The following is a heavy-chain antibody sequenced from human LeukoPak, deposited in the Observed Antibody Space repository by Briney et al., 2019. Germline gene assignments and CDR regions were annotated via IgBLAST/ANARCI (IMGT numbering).Heavy chain of an antibody. CDR2: IWYDGSNK. CDR3: AGEARLQPFAP. CDR1: GFTFSSYC. J-gene: IGHJ5*02. D-gene: IGHD6-13*01. V-gene: IGHV3-33*01. Sequence: GGSLRLSCAASGFTFSSYCMHWVRQAPGKGLEWVAVIWYDGSNKYYADSVEGRFTISRDNSKNTLYLQMNSLRAEDTAVYYCAGEARLQPFAPWGQGTLVTVSS.